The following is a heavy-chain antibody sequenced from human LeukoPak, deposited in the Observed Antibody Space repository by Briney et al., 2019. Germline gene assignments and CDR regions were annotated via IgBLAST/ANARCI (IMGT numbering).Heavy chain of an antibody. V-gene: IGHV1-18*01. D-gene: IGHD2-2*01. J-gene: IGHJ6*02. CDR2: ISAYNGNT. CDR3: ARDQGSTPSLYYYYYGMDV. Sequence: ASVKVSCKASGYTFTSYGISWVRQAPGRGLEWMGWISAYNGNTNYAQKLQGRVTMTTDTSTSTAYMELRSLRSDDTAVYYCARDQGSTPSLYYYYYGMDVWGQGTTVTVSS. CDR1: GYTFTSYG.